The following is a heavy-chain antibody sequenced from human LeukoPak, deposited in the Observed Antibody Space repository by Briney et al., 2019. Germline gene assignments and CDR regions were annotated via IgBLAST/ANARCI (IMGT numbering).Heavy chain of an antibody. CDR2: IIPIFGTA. V-gene: IGHV1-69*13. CDR3: ARESVDTAILDY. D-gene: IGHD5-18*01. CDR1: GYTFTSYG. Sequence: SVKVSCKASGYTFTSYGISWVRQAPGQGLEWMGGIIPIFGTANYAQKFQGRVTITADESTSTAYMELSSLRSEDTAVYYCARESVDTAILDYWGQGTLVTVSS. J-gene: IGHJ4*02.